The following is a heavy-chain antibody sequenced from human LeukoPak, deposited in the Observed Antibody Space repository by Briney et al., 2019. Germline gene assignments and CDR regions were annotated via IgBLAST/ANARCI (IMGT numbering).Heavy chain of an antibody. CDR2: VYATGTT. J-gene: IGHJ4*02. CDR3: ARVGSGGAWFDF. D-gene: IGHD6-19*01. V-gene: IGHV4-59*01. Sequence: SETLSLTCTVPSGSITGYYWSWIRQPPGKGLEWIGYVYATGTTNYNPSLKTRATISIDTSKNQLSLTLTSVTAADTAVYYCARVGSGGAWFDFWGQGTLVSVSS. CDR1: SGSITGYY.